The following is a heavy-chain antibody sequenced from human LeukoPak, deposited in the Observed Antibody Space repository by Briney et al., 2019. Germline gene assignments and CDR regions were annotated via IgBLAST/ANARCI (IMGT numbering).Heavy chain of an antibody. V-gene: IGHV3-64*01. CDR2: ISSNGGST. Sequence: GGSLRLSCAASGFTFSSCAMHWVRQAPGKGLEYVSAISSNGGSTYYANSVKGRFTISRDNSKNTLYLQMGSLRAEDMAVYYCARGGIAAADDYWGQGTLVIVSS. D-gene: IGHD6-13*01. CDR3: ARGGIAAADDY. J-gene: IGHJ4*02. CDR1: GFTFSSCA.